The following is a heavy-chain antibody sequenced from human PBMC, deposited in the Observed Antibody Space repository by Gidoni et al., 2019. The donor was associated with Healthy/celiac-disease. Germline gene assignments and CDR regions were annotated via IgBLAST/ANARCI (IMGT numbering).Heavy chain of an antibody. J-gene: IGHJ4*02. CDR2: INWNGGST. V-gene: IGHV3-20*03. D-gene: IGHD3-22*01. Sequence: PGKGLEWVSGINWNGGSTGYADSVKGRFTISRDNAKNSLYLQMNSLRAEDTALYYCARDRIRASPYYYDSSGPANWGQGTLVTVSS. CDR3: ARDRIRASPYYYDSSGPAN.